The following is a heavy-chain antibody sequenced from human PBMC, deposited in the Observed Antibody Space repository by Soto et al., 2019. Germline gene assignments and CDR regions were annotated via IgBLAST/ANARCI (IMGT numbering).Heavy chain of an antibody. CDR1: GYTFTTYG. Sequence: QVQLVQSGAEVKKPGASVKVSCKASGYTFTTYGISWVRQAPGQGLEWMGWISAYNGNTNYAQKSQGRVTVTTDTSTSTAYMELRSLRSDDTAVYYCARQQWLYYYYGMDVWGQGTTVTVSS. D-gene: IGHD6-19*01. J-gene: IGHJ6*02. CDR3: ARQQWLYYYYGMDV. CDR2: ISAYNGNT. V-gene: IGHV1-18*01.